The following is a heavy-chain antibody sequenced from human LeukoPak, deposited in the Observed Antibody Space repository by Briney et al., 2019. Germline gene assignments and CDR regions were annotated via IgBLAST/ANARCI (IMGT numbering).Heavy chain of an antibody. Sequence: PSETLSLTCTASGGSISSYYWSWIRQPPGKGLEWIGYIYYSGSTNYNPSLKSRVTISVDTSKNQFCLKLSSVTAADTAVYYCASRPTYSSGWYFDYWGQGTLVTVSS. D-gene: IGHD6-19*01. CDR2: IYYSGST. V-gene: IGHV4-59*08. CDR1: GGSISSYY. J-gene: IGHJ4*02. CDR3: ASRPTYSSGWYFDY.